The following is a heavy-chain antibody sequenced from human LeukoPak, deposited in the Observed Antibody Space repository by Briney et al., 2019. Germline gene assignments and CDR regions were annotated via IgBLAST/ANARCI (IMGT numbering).Heavy chain of an antibody. CDR3: AKDFIGYCSSTSCYWHAFDI. D-gene: IGHD2-2*01. J-gene: IGHJ3*02. CDR1: RFTFSSYA. V-gene: IGHV3-23*01. CDR2: ISGSGGST. Sequence: SGGSLRLSCAASRFTFSSYAMSWVRQAPGKGLEWVSAISGSGGSTYYADSVKGRFTISRDNSKNTLYLQMNSLRAEDTAVYYCAKDFIGYCSSTSCYWHAFDIWGQGTMVTVSS.